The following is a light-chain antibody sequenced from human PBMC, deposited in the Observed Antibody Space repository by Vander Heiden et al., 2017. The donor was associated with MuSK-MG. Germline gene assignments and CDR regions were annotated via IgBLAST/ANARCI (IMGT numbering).Light chain of an antibody. V-gene: IGLV3-27*01. Sequence: SYELTQPSSVSVSPGQTARITCSGDILSKKYARWFQQKPGHAPVMVIYKDTQRPSGIPDRFSGSTSGTAVTLTISGAQVEDEADYYCFSAADNNLLFGGGTKLTVL. CDR2: KDT. J-gene: IGLJ2*01. CDR3: FSAADNNLL. CDR1: ILSKKY.